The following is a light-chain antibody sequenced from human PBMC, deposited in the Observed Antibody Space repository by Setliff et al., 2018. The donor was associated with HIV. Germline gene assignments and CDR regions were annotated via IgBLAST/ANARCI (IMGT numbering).Light chain of an antibody. J-gene: IGLJ1*01. Sequence: QSALTQPASVSGSPGQSITVSCTGTTNDVGNYNYASWYQQHPGKAPKLMIYDVTNRPSGVSNRFSGSKSANTASLTISGLQAEDEADYYCSSYASSGTLMVFGTGTKVTVL. CDR3: SSYASSGTLMV. CDR2: DVT. V-gene: IGLV2-14*03. CDR1: TNDVGNYNY.